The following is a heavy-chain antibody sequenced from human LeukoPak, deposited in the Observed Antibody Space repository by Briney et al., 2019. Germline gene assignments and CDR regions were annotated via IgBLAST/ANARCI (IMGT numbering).Heavy chain of an antibody. D-gene: IGHD3-3*01. CDR2: ISSSGSTK. Sequence: GGSLRLSCAASGFTVSIYEMNWVRQPPGKGLEWVSYISSSGSTKYYADSVKGRFTISRDNARNSLSLQMNSLRAGDTALYYCARSLYSSRSEWFYYNGMDVWGQGTTVTVSS. CDR3: ARSLYSSRSEWFYYNGMDV. CDR1: GFTVSIYE. V-gene: IGHV3-48*03. J-gene: IGHJ6*02.